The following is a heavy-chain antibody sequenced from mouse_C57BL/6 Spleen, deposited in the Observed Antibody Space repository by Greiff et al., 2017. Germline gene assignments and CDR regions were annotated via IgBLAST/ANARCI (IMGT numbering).Heavy chain of an antibody. D-gene: IGHD1-1*01. CDR2: IYPGDGDT. CDR3: AFDYYGSSYPFAY. J-gene: IGHJ3*01. CDR1: GYAFSSSW. Sequence: QVHVKQSGPELVKPGASVKISCKASGYAFSSSWMNWVKQRPGKGLEWIGRIYPGDGDTNYNGKFKGKATLTADKSSSTAYMQLSSLTSEDSAVYFCAFDYYGSSYPFAYWGQGTLVTVSA. V-gene: IGHV1-82*01.